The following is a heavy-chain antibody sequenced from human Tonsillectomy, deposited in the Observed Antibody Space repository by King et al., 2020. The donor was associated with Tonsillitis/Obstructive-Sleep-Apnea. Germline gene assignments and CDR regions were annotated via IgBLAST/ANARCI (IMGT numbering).Heavy chain of an antibody. V-gene: IGHV4-39*01. CDR2: IYYSGST. CDR1: GGSISSSNYY. Sequence: QLQESGPGLVKPSETLSLTCTVSGGSISSSNYYWGWIRQPPGKGLEWIGSIYYSGSTYYNPSFKSRVTISVDTSKNQFSMKLSSVTAADTAVYYCARIFSSTSFIMDYCGQGALVTVSS. CDR3: ARIFSSTSFIMDY. J-gene: IGHJ4*02. D-gene: IGHD2-2*01.